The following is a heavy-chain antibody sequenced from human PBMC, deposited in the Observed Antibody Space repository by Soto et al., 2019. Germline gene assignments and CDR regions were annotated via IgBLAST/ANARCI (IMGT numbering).Heavy chain of an antibody. CDR1: GGSFSGYY. CDR3: ARGRNYYDSSGYSSYYYYGMDV. V-gene: IGHV4-34*01. J-gene: IGHJ6*02. D-gene: IGHD3-22*01. Sequence: QVQLQQWGAGLLKPSETLSLTCAVYGGSFSGYYWSWIRQPPGKGLEWIGEINHSGSTNYNPSLKSRVTISVDTYKNQFSLKLSSVTAADTAVYYCARGRNYYDSSGYSSYYYYGMDVWGQGTTVTVSS. CDR2: INHSGST.